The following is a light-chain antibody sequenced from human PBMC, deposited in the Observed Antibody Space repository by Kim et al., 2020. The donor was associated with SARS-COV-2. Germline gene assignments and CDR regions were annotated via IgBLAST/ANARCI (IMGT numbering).Light chain of an antibody. J-gene: IGKJ2*01. Sequence: LSPGERAPLSCRANQSDSSSYLAWYQQKPGQAPRLLIYGASSRATGIPDRFSGSGSGTDFTLTISRLEPEDFAVYYCQQYGSSPYTFGQGTKLEI. CDR2: GAS. CDR1: QSDSSSY. CDR3: QQYGSSPYT. V-gene: IGKV3-20*01.